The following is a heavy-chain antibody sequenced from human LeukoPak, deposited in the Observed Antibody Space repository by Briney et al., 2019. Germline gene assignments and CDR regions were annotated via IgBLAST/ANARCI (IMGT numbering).Heavy chain of an antibody. V-gene: IGHV4-31*03. CDR2: IYYSGST. J-gene: IGHJ6*03. CDR3: ARGMAAVSLYYYYMDV. CDR1: GGSISSGGYY. D-gene: IGHD6-13*01. Sequence: PSQTLSLTCTVSGGSISSGGYYWSWIRQHPGKGLEWIGYIYYSGSTYYNPSLKSRVTISVDTSKNQFSLELSSVTAADTAVYYCARGMAAVSLYYYYMDVWGKGTTVTVSS.